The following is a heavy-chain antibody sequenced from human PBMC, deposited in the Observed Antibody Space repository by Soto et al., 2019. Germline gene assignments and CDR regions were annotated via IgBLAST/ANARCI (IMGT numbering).Heavy chain of an antibody. CDR2: INAGNGNT. Sequence: QFQLVQSGAEVKKPGASVKVSCKASGYTFTSYAMHWVRQAPGQRLEWIGWINAGNGNTKYSQKLQGRVTITRDTSASTAYMELSSLRSEDTAVYYCARVPYYDFWSGYLLYFDYWGQGTLVTVSS. V-gene: IGHV1-3*01. D-gene: IGHD3-3*01. J-gene: IGHJ4*02. CDR3: ARVPYYDFWSGYLLYFDY. CDR1: GYTFTSYA.